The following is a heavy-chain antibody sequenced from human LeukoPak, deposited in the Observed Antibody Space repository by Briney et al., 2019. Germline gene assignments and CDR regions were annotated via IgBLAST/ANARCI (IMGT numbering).Heavy chain of an antibody. Sequence: GGSLRLSCAASGFTFDDYTMHWVRQAPGKGLEWVSLISWDGGSTYYADSVKGRLTISRDNSKNSLYLQMNSLRTEDTALYYCAKGYVSGGLYYYGMDVRGQGTTVTVSS. CDR2: ISWDGGST. J-gene: IGHJ6*02. CDR3: AKGYVSGGLYYYGMDV. D-gene: IGHD3-16*01. CDR1: GFTFDDYT. V-gene: IGHV3-43*01.